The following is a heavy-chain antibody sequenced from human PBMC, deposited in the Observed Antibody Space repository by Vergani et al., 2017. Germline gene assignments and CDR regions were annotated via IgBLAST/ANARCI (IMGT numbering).Heavy chain of an antibody. V-gene: IGHV1-3*01. CDR2: INAGNGNT. CDR1: GYTFTSYA. J-gene: IGHJ3*02. CDR3: ASSSSIAARPYAFDI. Sequence: QVQLVQSGAEVKKPGASVTVSCKASGYTFTSYAMHWVRQAPGQRLEWMGWINAGNGNTKYSQKFQGRVTITRDTSASTAYMELSSLRSEDTAVYYCASSSSIAARPYAFDIWGQGTMVTVSS. D-gene: IGHD6-6*01.